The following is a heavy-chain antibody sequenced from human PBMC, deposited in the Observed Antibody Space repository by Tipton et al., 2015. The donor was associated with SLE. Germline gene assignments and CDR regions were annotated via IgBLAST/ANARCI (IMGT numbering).Heavy chain of an antibody. J-gene: IGHJ4*02. D-gene: IGHD2-21*01. CDR2: IKSKTDGGTT. V-gene: IGHV3-15*01. CDR3: TTVDYCGGDCYYFDY. CDR1: GFTFSNAW. Sequence: SLRLSCAASGFTFSNAWMSWVRQAPGKGLEWVGRIKSKTDGGTTDYAAPVKGRFTISRDDSKNTLYLQMNSLKTEDTAVYYCTTVDYCGGDCYYFDYWGQGTLVTVSS.